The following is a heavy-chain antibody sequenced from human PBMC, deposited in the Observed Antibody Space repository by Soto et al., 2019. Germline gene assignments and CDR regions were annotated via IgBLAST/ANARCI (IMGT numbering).Heavy chain of an antibody. CDR3: AKSNYYDNSGYYSIFDS. CDR1: GFTFNSCA. Sequence: GESLKISCAASGFTFNSCAMSWVRQAPGKGLEWVSAISGGGGSTYYPDSVEGRFTISRDNSKNTLYLQMNSLRAEDTAVYYCAKSNYYDNSGYYSIFDSWGQGTLVTVSS. D-gene: IGHD3-22*01. CDR2: ISGGGGST. V-gene: IGHV3-23*01. J-gene: IGHJ4*02.